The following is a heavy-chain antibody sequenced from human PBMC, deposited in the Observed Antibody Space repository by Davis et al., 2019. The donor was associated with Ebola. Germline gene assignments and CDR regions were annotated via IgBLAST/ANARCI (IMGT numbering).Heavy chain of an antibody. CDR3: AWSGYRPY. CDR1: DFTFSNIW. V-gene: IGHV3-48*01. J-gene: IGHJ4*02. CDR2: ISSSGSTI. Sequence: GESLKISCAASDFTFSNIWMNWVRQAPGKGLEWVSYISSSGSTIYYADSVKGPFTISGDKANNSLYLQMESLGAEDTAVYYCAWSGYRPYRGQGTLVTVSS. D-gene: IGHD3-3*01.